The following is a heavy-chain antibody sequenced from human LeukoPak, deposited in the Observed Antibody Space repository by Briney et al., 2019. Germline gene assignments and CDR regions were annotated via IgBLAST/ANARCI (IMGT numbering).Heavy chain of an antibody. CDR2: IDPSGGST. V-gene: IGHV1-46*01. D-gene: IGHD4-17*01. CDR3: ARDDSGDYGVF. CDR1: GYTFTSYG. Sequence: ASVKVSCKASGYTFTSYGISWVRQAPGQGLEWMGMIDPSGGSTSYAQKFQGRVTMTRDTSTSTVYMELSSLRSEDTAVYYCARDDSGDYGVFWGQGTMVTVSS. J-gene: IGHJ3*01.